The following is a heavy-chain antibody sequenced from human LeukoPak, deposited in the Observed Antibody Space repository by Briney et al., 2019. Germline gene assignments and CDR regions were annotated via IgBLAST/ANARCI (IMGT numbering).Heavy chain of an antibody. Sequence: PSETLSLTCSVSGGSISTYYWSWIRQPPGKGLEWIGHIYYSGSTKYNPSLKSRVTISLDTSKNQFSLKLSSVTAADTAVYYCARPTWQQCSLCAFDIWGQGTMVTVSS. CDR3: ARPTWQQCSLCAFDI. CDR2: IYYSGST. CDR1: GGSISTYY. V-gene: IGHV4-59*08. D-gene: IGHD5-24*01. J-gene: IGHJ3*02.